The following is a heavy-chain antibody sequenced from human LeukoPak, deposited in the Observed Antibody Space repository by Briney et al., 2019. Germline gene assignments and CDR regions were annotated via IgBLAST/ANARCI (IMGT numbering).Heavy chain of an antibody. CDR1: GGSISSYY. D-gene: IGHD6-13*01. J-gene: IGHJ4*02. V-gene: IGHV4-4*07. CDR3: ARVSSSWYDGRLDS. CDR2: IYTSGST. Sequence: SETLSLTCTVSGGSISSYYWSWIRQPAGKGLEWIGRIYTSGSTNYNPSLKSRVTMSVDASKNQFSLKLSSVTAADTAVYYCARVSSSWYDGRLDSWGQGNAGSVSS.